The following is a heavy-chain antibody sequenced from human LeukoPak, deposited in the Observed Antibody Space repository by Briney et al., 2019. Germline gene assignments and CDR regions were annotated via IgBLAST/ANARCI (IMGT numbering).Heavy chain of an antibody. CDR1: GGSISSYY. D-gene: IGHD2-15*01. Sequence: SETLSLTCTVSGGSISSYYWSWIRQPPGKGLEWIGYIYYSGSTNYNPSLKNRVTISVDTSKNQFSLKLSSVTAADTAVYYCARGYCSGGSCYPHDAFDIWGQGTMVTVSS. CDR3: ARGYCSGGSCYPHDAFDI. V-gene: IGHV4-59*01. J-gene: IGHJ3*02. CDR2: IYYSGST.